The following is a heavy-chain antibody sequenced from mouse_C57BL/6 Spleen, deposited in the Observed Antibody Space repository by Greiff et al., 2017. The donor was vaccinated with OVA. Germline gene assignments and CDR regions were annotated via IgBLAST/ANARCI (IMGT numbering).Heavy chain of an antibody. V-gene: IGHV1-80*01. D-gene: IGHD3-3*01. CDR1: GYAFSSYW. Sequence: QVQLQQSGAELVKPGASVKISCKASGYAFSSYWMNWVKQRPGKGLEWIGQIYPGDGDTNYNGKFKGKATLTADKSSSTAYMQLSSLTSEDSAVYFCARRAQLEYFDYWGQGTTLTVSS. J-gene: IGHJ2*01. CDR3: ARRAQLEYFDY. CDR2: IYPGDGDT.